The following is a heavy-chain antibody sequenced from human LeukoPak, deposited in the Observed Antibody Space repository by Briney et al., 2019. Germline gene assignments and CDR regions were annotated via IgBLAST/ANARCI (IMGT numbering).Heavy chain of an antibody. CDR2: INPNSGGT. V-gene: IGHV1-2*02. CDR3: ARSTRPDSTYDY. D-gene: IGHD2/OR15-2a*01. Sequence: ASVKVSCKASGYTFTSYYMHWVRQAPGQGLEWMGWINPNSGGTNYAQKFQGRVTMTRDTSISTAYMELSRLRSDDTAVYYCARSTRPDSTYDYWGQGTLVTVSS. J-gene: IGHJ4*02. CDR1: GYTFTSYY.